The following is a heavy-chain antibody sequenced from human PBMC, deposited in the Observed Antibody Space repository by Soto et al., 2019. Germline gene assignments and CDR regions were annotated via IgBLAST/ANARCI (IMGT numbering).Heavy chain of an antibody. J-gene: IGHJ6*02. Sequence: ASVKVSCKASGVTFSSYAISWVRQAPGQGLEWMGGIIPNNGDTKYVQEYQGWVTMTRDTSISTAYMELSRLKSDDTAVYYCARGDNWDVWGQGTTVTVSS. D-gene: IGHD2-21*01. CDR3: ARGDNWDV. CDR2: IIPNNGDT. V-gene: IGHV1-2*04. CDR1: GVTFSSYA.